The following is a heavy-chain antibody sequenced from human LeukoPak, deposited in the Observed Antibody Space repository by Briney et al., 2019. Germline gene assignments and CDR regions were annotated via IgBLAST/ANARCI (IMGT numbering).Heavy chain of an antibody. D-gene: IGHD6-13*01. CDR2: IGAYNGNT. J-gene: IGHJ4*02. Sequence: ASVKVSCKASGYTFTSFGISWVRQAPGQGGEGMGWIGAYNGNTNSAQKFQGRVTMTTDTSPSTAYMELRSLRSDDTAVYYCARWGENIAAAVDFDYWGQGTLVTVSS. V-gene: IGHV1-18*01. CDR1: GYTFTSFG. CDR3: ARWGENIAAAVDFDY.